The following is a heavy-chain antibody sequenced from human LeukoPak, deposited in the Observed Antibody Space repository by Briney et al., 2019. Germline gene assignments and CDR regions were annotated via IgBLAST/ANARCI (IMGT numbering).Heavy chain of an antibody. CDR2: ISYDGSNK. J-gene: IGHJ4*02. CDR1: GFTFSSYA. CDR3: ARGHYYPDY. Sequence: GGSLRLSCAASGFTFSSYAMHWVRQAPGKGLEWVAVISYDGSNKYYADSVKGRFTISRDNSKTTLYLQMNSLRAEDTAVYYCARGHYYPDYWGQGTLVTVPS. V-gene: IGHV3-30-3*01. D-gene: IGHD3-22*01.